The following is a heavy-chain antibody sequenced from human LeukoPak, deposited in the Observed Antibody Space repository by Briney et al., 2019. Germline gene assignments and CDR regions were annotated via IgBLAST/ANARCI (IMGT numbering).Heavy chain of an antibody. CDR2: IYYSGST. D-gene: IGHD6-13*01. V-gene: IGHV4-59*01. Sequence: KPSETLSLTRTVSGGSISSYYRSWIRQPPGKGLEWIGYIYYSGSTNYNPSLKSRVTISVDTSKNQFSLKLSSVTAADTAVYYCARGAIAAATPWGQGTLVTVSS. J-gene: IGHJ5*02. CDR1: GGSISSYY. CDR3: ARGAIAAATP.